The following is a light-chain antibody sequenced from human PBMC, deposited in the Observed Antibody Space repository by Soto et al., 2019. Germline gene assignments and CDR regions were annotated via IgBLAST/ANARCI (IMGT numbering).Light chain of an antibody. CDR1: QRVTSSY. CDR2: GAS. CDR3: QQYGSSPT. J-gene: IGKJ1*01. V-gene: IGKV3-20*01. Sequence: EIVLTQSPGTLSLSPGEGATLSCRASQRVTSSYLAWYQQKPGQAPRLLIYGASSRATGIPDRFSGSGSGTDFTLTISRLEPEDFAVYYCQQYGSSPTFGQGTKVDIK.